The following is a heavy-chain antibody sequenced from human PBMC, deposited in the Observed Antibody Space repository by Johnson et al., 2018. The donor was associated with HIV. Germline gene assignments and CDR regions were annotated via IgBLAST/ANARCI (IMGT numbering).Heavy chain of an antibody. CDR1: GFTFSDYY. J-gene: IGHJ3*02. CDR2: ISTSGATI. CDR3: ARDSTPWGGDYVDYTFDI. Sequence: QVQLVESGGGLVKPGGSLRLSCAASGFTFSDYYMSWIRQAPGTGLEWVSYISTSGATIYYADSVKGRFTTSRDNAKKSLYLQMNSLRSEDTALYSCARDSTPWGGDYVDYTFDIWGQGTMVTVSS. D-gene: IGHD4-17*01. V-gene: IGHV3-11*04.